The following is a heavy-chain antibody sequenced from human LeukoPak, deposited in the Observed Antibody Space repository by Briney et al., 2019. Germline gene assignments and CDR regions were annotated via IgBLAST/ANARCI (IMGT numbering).Heavy chain of an antibody. CDR3: AKYGYDYVWGRNHPPSHLDY. CDR2: INSDGSST. D-gene: IGHD3-16*01. V-gene: IGHV3-74*01. Sequence: GGSLRLSCAASGFTFSSYWMHWVRQAPGKGLVWVSRINSDGSSTSYADSVKGRFTISRDNAKNTLYLQVNSLRAEDSAVYYCAKYGYDYVWGRNHPPSHLDYWGQGTLVTVSS. J-gene: IGHJ4*02. CDR1: GFTFSSYW.